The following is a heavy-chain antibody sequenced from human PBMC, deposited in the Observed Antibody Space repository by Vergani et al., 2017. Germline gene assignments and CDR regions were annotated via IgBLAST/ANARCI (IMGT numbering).Heavy chain of an antibody. CDR3: ARDPAYSDSIFDY. Sequence: QVQLQESGPGLVKPSQTLSLTCTVSGGSISSGSYYWSWIRQPAGKGLEWIGRIYTSGSTNYNPSLKSRVTISVDTSKNQFSLKLSSVTAADTAVYYCARDPAYSDSIFDYWGQGTLVTVSS. CDR1: GGSISSGSYY. J-gene: IGHJ4*02. V-gene: IGHV4-61*02. CDR2: IYTSGST. D-gene: IGHD4-11*01.